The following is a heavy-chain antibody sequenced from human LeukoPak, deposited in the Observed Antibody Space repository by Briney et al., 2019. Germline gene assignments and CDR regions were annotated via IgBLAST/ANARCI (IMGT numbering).Heavy chain of an antibody. J-gene: IGHJ4*02. CDR3: ARDYGGSSPFDY. CDR1: GFTFSSYS. Sequence: RPGGSLRLSCAASGFTFSSYSMNWVRQAPGKGLEWVSYISSSGSTIYYADSVKGRFTISRDNAKNSLYLQMNSLRAEDTAVYYCARDYGGSSPFDYWGQGTLVTVSS. D-gene: IGHD4-23*01. CDR2: ISSSGSTI. V-gene: IGHV3-48*04.